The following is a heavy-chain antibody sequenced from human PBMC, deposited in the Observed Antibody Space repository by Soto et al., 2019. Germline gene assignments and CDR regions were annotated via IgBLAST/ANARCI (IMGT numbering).Heavy chain of an antibody. Sequence: QVQLQESGPGLVKPSETLSLACDVSGASMRKYFWTWVRQSPGKGLEWIGSVSDSGSAYYNPSLKSRVTISLDASNNQFSLRLSSVTAADTALYYCATTVVVVATIRGFDAFDVWGQGTMVTVSS. CDR2: VSDSGSA. V-gene: IGHV4-59*01. D-gene: IGHD2-21*01. CDR1: GASMRKYF. CDR3: ATTVVVVATIRGFDAFDV. J-gene: IGHJ3*01.